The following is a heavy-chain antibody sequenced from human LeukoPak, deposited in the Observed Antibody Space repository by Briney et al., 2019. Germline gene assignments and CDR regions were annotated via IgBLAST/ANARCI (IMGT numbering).Heavy chain of an antibody. D-gene: IGHD6-13*01. V-gene: IGHV4-34*01. Sequence: SETLSLTCAVYGGSFSGYYWSWIRQPPGKGLEWIGEINNSGSTNYNASLKRRVTISVDTSKNQFSLKLSSVPAADRAVYYCARASSWYSAFVIWGQGTMVTVSS. CDR3: ARASSWYSAFVI. J-gene: IGHJ3*02. CDR1: GGSFSGYY. CDR2: INNSGST.